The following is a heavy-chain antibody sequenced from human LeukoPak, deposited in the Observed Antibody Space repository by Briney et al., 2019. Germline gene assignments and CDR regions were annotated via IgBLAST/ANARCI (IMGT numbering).Heavy chain of an antibody. CDR1: GDTFTGDY. J-gene: IGHJ6*02. CDR3: AREGGSTQGYYYGMDV. Sequence: AGVKVSCEASGDTFTGDYAHSGRAALGRGLWWRASLNPNSGGTKYAQKLQGWVTMTRDTSISTAYMELSRLRSDDTAVYYCAREGGSTQGYYYGMDVWGQGTTVTVSS. D-gene: IGHD1-26*01. CDR2: LNPNSGGT. V-gene: IGHV1-2*04.